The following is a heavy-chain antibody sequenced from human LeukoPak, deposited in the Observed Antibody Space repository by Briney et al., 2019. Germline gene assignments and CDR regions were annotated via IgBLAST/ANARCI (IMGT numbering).Heavy chain of an antibody. CDR2: IYHSGST. J-gene: IGHJ4*02. V-gene: IGHV4-39*01. CDR3: ARHRGGDGR. D-gene: IGHD1-26*01. CDR1: GGSINSRSYY. Sequence: SETLSLTCTVSGGSINSRSYYWGWIRQPPGKGLEWIGSIYHSGSTSYSPSLKSRVTISVDTSKNRFSLKLSSVTAADTAVYYCARHRGGDGRWGQGTLVTVSS.